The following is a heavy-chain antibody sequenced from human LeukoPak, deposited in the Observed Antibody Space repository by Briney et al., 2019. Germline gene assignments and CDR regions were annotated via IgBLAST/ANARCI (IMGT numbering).Heavy chain of an antibody. Sequence: PGGSLRLSCAASGFTFSSYAMHWVRQAPGKGLEWVAVISYDGSNKYYADSVKGRFTISRDNSKNTLYLQMNSLRSEDTAVYYCARSYNWNENGAGYYYYYYMDVWGKGTTVTVSS. J-gene: IGHJ6*03. CDR2: ISYDGSNK. D-gene: IGHD1-20*01. V-gene: IGHV3-30-3*01. CDR1: GFTFSSYA. CDR3: ARSYNWNENGAGYYYYYYMDV.